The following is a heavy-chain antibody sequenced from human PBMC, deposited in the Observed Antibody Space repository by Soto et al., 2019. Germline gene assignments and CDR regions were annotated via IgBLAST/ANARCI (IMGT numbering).Heavy chain of an antibody. CDR3: AREDDGMDV. V-gene: IGHV4-38-2*02. J-gene: IGHJ6*02. Sequence: SETLSLTCAVSGSSMSGFYWGWVRQPPGKGLEWIGSIFHSGNSYYNPSLKSRVILSVDTSKNQFSLNLTAAIAADTAVYYCAREDDGMDVWGQGTPVTVSS. CDR2: IFHSGNS. CDR1: GSSMSGFY.